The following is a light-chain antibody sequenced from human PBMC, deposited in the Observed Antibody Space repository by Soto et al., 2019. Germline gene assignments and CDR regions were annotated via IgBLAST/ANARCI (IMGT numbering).Light chain of an antibody. J-gene: IGKJ2*01. CDR1: QSVGSH. V-gene: IGKV3-15*01. CDR2: GAS. CDR3: QQYNNWPHT. Sequence: EIVMTQSPATLSVSPGESATLSCRASQSVGSHLAWYQQKPGQAPRLLISGASTRATGFPTSFSGSGSGTEFTLTITSLQFEDFALYFCQQYNNWPHTFGQGTKLEIK.